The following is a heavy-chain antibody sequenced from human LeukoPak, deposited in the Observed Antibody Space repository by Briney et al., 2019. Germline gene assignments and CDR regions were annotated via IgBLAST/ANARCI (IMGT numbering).Heavy chain of an antibody. CDR2: INHSGST. V-gene: IGHV4-34*01. Sequence: PSETLSLTCAVYGGSFSGYYWSWIRQPPGKGLEWIGEINHSGSTNYNPSLKSRVTISVDTSKNQFSLKLSPVTAADTAVYYCARSSPGYCSGGSCLYYFDYWGQGTLVTVSS. D-gene: IGHD2-15*01. CDR3: ARSSPGYCSGGSCLYYFDY. J-gene: IGHJ4*02. CDR1: GGSFSGYY.